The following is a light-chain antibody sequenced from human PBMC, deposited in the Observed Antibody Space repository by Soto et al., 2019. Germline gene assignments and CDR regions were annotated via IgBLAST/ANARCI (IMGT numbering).Light chain of an antibody. CDR1: SGDIGIYNF. Sequence: QSALTQPASVSGSLGQSITISCTGTSGDIGIYNFVSWFQQHPGRTPKLMIYEVSHRPSGVSNRFSGSKSGNTASLTISGLQAEDEADYYCTSYTRSSTWAFGRGTKVTVL. J-gene: IGLJ3*02. V-gene: IGLV2-14*01. CDR3: TSYTRSSTWA. CDR2: EVS.